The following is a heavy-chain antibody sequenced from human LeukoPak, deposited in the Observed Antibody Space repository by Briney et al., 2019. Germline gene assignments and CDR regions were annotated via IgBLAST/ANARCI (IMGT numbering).Heavy chain of an antibody. Sequence: GSSVKVSCKASGGTFSSYAISWVRQAPGQGLEWMGRIIPILGIANYAQKFLGRVTITADKSTSTAYMELSSLRSEDTAVYYCARDVGSWNDAGYWGQGTLVTVSS. J-gene: IGHJ4*02. V-gene: IGHV1-69*04. CDR3: ARDVGSWNDAGY. D-gene: IGHD1-1*01. CDR1: GGTFSSYA. CDR2: IIPILGIA.